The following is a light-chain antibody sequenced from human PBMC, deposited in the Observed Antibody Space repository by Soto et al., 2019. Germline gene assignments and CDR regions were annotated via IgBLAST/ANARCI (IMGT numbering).Light chain of an antibody. J-gene: IGKJ4*02. V-gene: IGKV1-5*03. CDR3: QQYESYPMT. CDR1: QSISSW. CDR2: KAS. Sequence: DSQMTQYPSTLSASIRDRVTITCRAGQSISSWLAWYQQKPGKAPKLLISKASTLQSGVPPRFSGSGSGTEVALTINSRQPDDFATYYCQQYESYPMTFGGGTKVEIK.